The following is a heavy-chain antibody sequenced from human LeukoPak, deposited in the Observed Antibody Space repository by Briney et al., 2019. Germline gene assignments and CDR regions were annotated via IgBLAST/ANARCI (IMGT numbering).Heavy chain of an antibody. D-gene: IGHD6-13*01. J-gene: IGHJ4*02. Sequence: GGSLRLSCSASGFTFSNCAMHWVRQAPGKGPEYVSVISSYGDKKYYADSVKGRFTISRDNSKNTVSLQMSSLRAEDTAVYYCVKDLYKGDTSSWYYFDYWGQGTLVTVSS. V-gene: IGHV3-64D*06. CDR2: ISSYGDKK. CDR3: VKDLYKGDTSSWYYFDY. CDR1: GFTFSNCA.